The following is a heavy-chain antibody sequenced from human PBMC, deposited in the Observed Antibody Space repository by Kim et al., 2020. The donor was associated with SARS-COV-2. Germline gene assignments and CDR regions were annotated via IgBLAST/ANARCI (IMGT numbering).Heavy chain of an antibody. CDR3: ARPRGGSYADAFDI. CDR1: GFTFSSYA. J-gene: IGHJ3*02. CDR2: ISYDGSNK. Sequence: GGSLRLSCAASGFTFSSYAMHWVRKAPGKGLEWVAVISYDGSNKYYADSVKGRFTISRDNSKNTLYLQMNSLRAEDTAVYYCARPRGGSYADAFDIWGQGTMVTVSS. V-gene: IGHV3-30*04. D-gene: IGHD1-26*01.